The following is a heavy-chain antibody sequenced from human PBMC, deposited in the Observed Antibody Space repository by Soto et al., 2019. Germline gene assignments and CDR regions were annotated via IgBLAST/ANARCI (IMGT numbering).Heavy chain of an antibody. D-gene: IGHD1-26*01. CDR3: AGSVGGGFDY. Sequence: EVQLVESGGGLVQPGGSLRLSCAASGFTVSSNYMSWVRQAPGKGLEWVSVVYIGGNTYYAESVEDRFTISRDNFQNMLYLQRNSRRAEETAVYYCAGSVGGGFDYWGQGTLVTVSS. V-gene: IGHV3-66*01. J-gene: IGHJ4*02. CDR1: GFTVSSNY. CDR2: VYIGGNT.